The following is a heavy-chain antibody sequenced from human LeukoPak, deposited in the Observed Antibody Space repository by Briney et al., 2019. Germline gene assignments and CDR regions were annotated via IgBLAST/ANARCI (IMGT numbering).Heavy chain of an antibody. J-gene: IGHJ5*02. CDR1: GYSFTSYW. D-gene: IGHD3-10*01. Sequence: GESLKISCQGSGYSFTSYWIGWVRQMPRKGLEWMGIIYPGDSNTIYSPSFQGQVTMSADKSISTAYLQWSSLKASDTAMYYCVLSMVRGASPHWFDPWGQGTLVTVSS. CDR3: VLSMVRGASPHWFDP. CDR2: IYPGDSNT. V-gene: IGHV5-51*01.